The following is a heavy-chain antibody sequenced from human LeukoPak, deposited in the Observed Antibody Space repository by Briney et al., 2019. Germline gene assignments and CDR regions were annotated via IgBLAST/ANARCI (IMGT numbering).Heavy chain of an antibody. CDR2: IYFSGGT. Sequence: PSQTLSLTCTVSGGSISSGDYYWSWLRQPPGKGLEWLGYIYFSGGTNYNPSLKSRVTISVDTSKNQFSLKLSSVTAADTAVYYCARAEAVPGFDGFDIWGQGTMVTVSA. CDR3: ARAEAVPGFDGFDI. V-gene: IGHV4-61*08. CDR1: GGSISSGDYY. D-gene: IGHD6-19*01. J-gene: IGHJ3*02.